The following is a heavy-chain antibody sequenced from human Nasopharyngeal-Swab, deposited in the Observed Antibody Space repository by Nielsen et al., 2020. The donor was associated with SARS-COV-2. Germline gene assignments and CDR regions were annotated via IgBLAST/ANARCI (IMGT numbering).Heavy chain of an antibody. V-gene: IGHV3-33*01. CDR2: IWYDGTNR. CDR3: ARVLLRALGKFGEGYAFDI. D-gene: IGHD3-10*01. CDR1: GFTFSRYG. J-gene: IGHJ3*02. Sequence: GESLKISCEASGFTFSRYGMHWVRQAPGKGLEWVAVIWYDGTNRYYADSVKDRFTISRDNSKNTLDLQMNSLRVEDTAVYYCARVLLRALGKFGEGYAFDIWGQGTMVTVSS.